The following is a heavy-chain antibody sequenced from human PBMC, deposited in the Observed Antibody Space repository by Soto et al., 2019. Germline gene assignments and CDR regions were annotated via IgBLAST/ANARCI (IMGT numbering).Heavy chain of an antibody. CDR2: ISAYNGNT. CDR3: ARDPTVTTYYYYGMDV. J-gene: IGHJ6*02. D-gene: IGHD4-17*01. Sequence: QVQLVQSGAEVKKPGASVRVSCKASGYTFTSYGISWVRPSPGQGLEWMGWISAYNGNTNYAQKLQGRVTMTTDTSTSKAYMELRRLRSDDTAVYYCARDPTVTTYYYYGMDVWGQGTTVTVCS. CDR1: GYTFTSYG. V-gene: IGHV1-18*01.